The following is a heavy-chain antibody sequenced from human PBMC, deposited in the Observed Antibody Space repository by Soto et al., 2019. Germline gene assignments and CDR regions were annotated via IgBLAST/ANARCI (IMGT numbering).Heavy chain of an antibody. CDR1: GGSISSGDYY. CDR2: IYYSGST. V-gene: IGHV4-30-4*01. D-gene: IGHD3-3*01. Sequence: PSETLSLTCTVSGGSISSGDYYWSWIRQPPGKGLEWIGYIYYSGSTYYNPSLKSRVTISVDTSKNQFSLKLSSVTAADTAVYYCARSSTYDFWSGYYKFDYWGKGTLVTVSS. CDR3: ARSSTYDFWSGYYKFDY. J-gene: IGHJ4*02.